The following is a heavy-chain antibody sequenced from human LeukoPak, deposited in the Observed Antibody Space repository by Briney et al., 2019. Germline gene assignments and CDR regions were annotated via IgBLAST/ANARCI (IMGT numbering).Heavy chain of an antibody. J-gene: IGHJ4*02. CDR2: IYYSGST. Sequence: PSETLSLTCTVSGGSISSYYWSWIRQPPGKGLEWIGYIYYSGSTKYNPSLKSRVTISVDASKTQFSLKLNSVTAADTAVYYCGRSSRGLYYFDYWGQGTLVTVSS. CDR3: GRSSRGLYYFDY. CDR1: GGSISSYY. D-gene: IGHD2-2*01. V-gene: IGHV4-59*01.